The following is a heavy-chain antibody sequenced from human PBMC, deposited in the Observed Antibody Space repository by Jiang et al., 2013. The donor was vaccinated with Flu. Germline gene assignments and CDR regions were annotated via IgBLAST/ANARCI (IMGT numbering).Heavy chain of an antibody. D-gene: IGHD3-9*01. J-gene: IGHJ4*01. CDR3: ARNAGNFDWILPTLYSFDY. CDR2: IYYLGNT. CDR1: GGSISSTSYY. Sequence: GSGLVKPSETLSLTCNVSGGSISSTSYYWGWIRQPPGKGLEWIGNIYYLGNTYYNPSLKSRVTISVDTSKNQFSLKLNSVTAADTAVYFCARNAGNFDWILPTLYSFDYWGHGTQVTVSS. V-gene: IGHV4-39*01.